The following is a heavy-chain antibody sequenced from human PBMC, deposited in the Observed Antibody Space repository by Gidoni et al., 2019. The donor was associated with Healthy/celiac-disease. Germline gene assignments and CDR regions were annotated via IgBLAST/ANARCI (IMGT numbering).Heavy chain of an antibody. V-gene: IGHV5-10-1*01. CDR2: IDPSDSYT. CDR3: ARHREYSYGYVDY. Sequence: EVQLVQSGAEVKKPWEYLRIYCKGSGCSFTSYWISWVRQMPGKGLEWMGRIDPSDSYTNYSPSFQGHVTISADKSISTAYLQWSSLKASDTAMYYCARHREYSYGYVDYWGQGTLVTVSS. CDR1: GCSFTSYW. D-gene: IGHD5-18*01. J-gene: IGHJ4*02.